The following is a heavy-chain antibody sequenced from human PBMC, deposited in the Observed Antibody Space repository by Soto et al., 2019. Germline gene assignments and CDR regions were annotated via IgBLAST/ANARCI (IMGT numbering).Heavy chain of an antibody. CDR2: ISSSSTYI. V-gene: IGHV3-21*01. CDR3: ARGWLGDRWMH. D-gene: IGHD5-12*01. CDR1: GFTFSTYN. Sequence: EVQLVESGGGLVKPGGSLKLSCAASGFTFSTYNMNWVRQAPGEGLEWVSSISSSSTYIYYADSVKGRLTISRDNAKNSLYLQMNRLRAEDTAVYYCARGWLGDRWMHWGQGTLVTVSS. J-gene: IGHJ4*02.